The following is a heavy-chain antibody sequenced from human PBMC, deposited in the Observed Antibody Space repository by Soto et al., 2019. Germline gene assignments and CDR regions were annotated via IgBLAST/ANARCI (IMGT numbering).Heavy chain of an antibody. Sequence: PSETLSLTCTVSGGSISSGGYYWSWIRQHPGKGLEWIGYIYYSGSTYYNPSLKSRVTISVDTSKNQFSLKLSSVTAADTAVYYCARVVDTAMVFFDYWGQGTLVTVSS. D-gene: IGHD5-18*01. CDR2: IYYSGST. J-gene: IGHJ4*02. CDR3: ARVVDTAMVFFDY. CDR1: GGSISSGGYY. V-gene: IGHV4-31*03.